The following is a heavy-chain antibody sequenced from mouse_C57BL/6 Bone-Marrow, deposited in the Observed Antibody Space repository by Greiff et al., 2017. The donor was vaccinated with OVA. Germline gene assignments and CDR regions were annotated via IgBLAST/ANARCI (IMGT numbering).Heavy chain of an antibody. D-gene: IGHD3-2*02. CDR3: ARGCSSGVWGFAY. CDR1: GYTFTSYG. Sequence: SGAELARPGASVKLSCKASGYTFTSYGISWVKQRTGQGLEWIGEIYPRSGNTYYNEKFKGKATLTADTPTSTAYMELRSLTSEDSAVYFCARGCSSGVWGFAYWGQGTLVTVSA. J-gene: IGHJ3*01. CDR2: IYPRSGNT. V-gene: IGHV1-81*01.